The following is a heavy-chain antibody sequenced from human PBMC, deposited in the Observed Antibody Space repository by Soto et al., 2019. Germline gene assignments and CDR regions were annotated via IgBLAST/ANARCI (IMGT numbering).Heavy chain of an antibody. J-gene: IGHJ4*02. Sequence: ASVKVSCKASGYTFTGYYMHWVRQAPGQGLEWMGWINPNSGGTNCAQKFQGRVTMTRDTSISTAYMELSRLRSDDTAEYYCARSAPIRGVIITYIDYWGQGTLVTVSS. CDR2: INPNSGGT. CDR3: ARSAPIRGVIITYIDY. D-gene: IGHD3-10*01. CDR1: GYTFTGYY. V-gene: IGHV1-2*02.